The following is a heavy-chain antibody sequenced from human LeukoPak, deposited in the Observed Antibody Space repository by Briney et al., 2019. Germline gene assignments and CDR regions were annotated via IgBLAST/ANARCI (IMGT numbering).Heavy chain of an antibody. D-gene: IGHD3-10*01. CDR2: ISAYNGNT. CDR3: ARDPSLWFGELLGYYFDY. CDR1: GYTFTSYG. V-gene: IGHV1-18*01. Sequence: ASVKVSCKASGYTFTSYGISWVRQAPGQGLEWMGWISAYNGNTNYAQKLQGRVTMTTDTSTSTAYMELRSLRSDDTAVYYCARDPSLWFGELLGYYFDYWGRGTLVTVSS. J-gene: IGHJ4*02.